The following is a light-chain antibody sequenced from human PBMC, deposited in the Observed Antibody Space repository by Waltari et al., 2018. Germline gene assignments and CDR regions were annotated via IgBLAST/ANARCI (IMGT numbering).Light chain of an antibody. CDR3: QQANSFPFT. J-gene: IGKJ5*01. CDR1: QSISSY. V-gene: IGKV1-39*01. Sequence: DIQMTQSPSSLSASVGDRVTITCRASQSISSYLNWYQQKPGKAPKLLIYAASSLQSGVPSRFSGSGSGTEFTLAISSLQPDDFATYYCQQANSFPFTFGQGTRLEI. CDR2: AAS.